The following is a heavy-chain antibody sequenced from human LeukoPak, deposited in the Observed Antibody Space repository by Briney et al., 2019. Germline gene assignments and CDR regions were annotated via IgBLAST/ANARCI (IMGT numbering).Heavy chain of an antibody. V-gene: IGHV3-21*01. J-gene: IGHJ4*02. CDR1: GFTFSSYS. Sequence: PGGSLRLSCAASGFTFSSYSMNWVRQAPGKGLEWVSSISSSSSYIYYADSVKGRFTISRDNAKNSPYLQMNSLRAEDTAVYYCARAGYGLDQLQSYYFDYWGQGTLVTVSS. CDR2: ISSSSSYI. D-gene: IGHD2-2*01. CDR3: ARAGYGLDQLQSYYFDY.